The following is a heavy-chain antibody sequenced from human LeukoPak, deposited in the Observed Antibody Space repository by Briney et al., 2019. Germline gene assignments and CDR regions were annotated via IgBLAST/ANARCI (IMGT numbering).Heavy chain of an antibody. V-gene: IGHV3-48*03. CDR1: GFTFSSYE. J-gene: IGHJ4*02. CDR2: ISSSGSTK. CDR3: AKPAYCGGDCSTFYFDY. Sequence: PGGSLRLSCAASGFTFSSYEINWVRQAPGKGLEWVSYISSSGSTKYYADSVKGRFTISRDNAKNSLYLQMNSLRAEDTAVYYCAKPAYCGGDCSTFYFDYWGQGALVTVSS. D-gene: IGHD2-21*02.